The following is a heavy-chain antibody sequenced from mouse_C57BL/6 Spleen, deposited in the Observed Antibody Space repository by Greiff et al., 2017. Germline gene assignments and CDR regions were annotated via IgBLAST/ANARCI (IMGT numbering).Heavy chain of an antibody. V-gene: IGHV3-6*01. CDR3: ARALYYDMSYYFDY. CDR2: ISYDGST. Sequence: DVKLQESGPGLVKPSQSLSLTCSVTGYSFTSGYYWNWIRQFPGNKLEWMGYISYDGSTNYNPSLKNRISITRDTSKNQFFLKLNSVTTEDTATYDGARALYYDMSYYFDYWGQGTTLTVSS. J-gene: IGHJ2*01. D-gene: IGHD2-4*01. CDR1: GYSFTSGYY.